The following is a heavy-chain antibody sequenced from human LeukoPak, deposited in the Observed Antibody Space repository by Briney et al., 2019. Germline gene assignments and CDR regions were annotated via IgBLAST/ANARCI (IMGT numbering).Heavy chain of an antibody. J-gene: IGHJ6*03. CDR1: GFTFSSYN. D-gene: IGHD6-13*01. CDR2: ISSSSSFI. CDR3: AREPQLGGYYHYLHV. V-gene: IGHV3-21*01. Sequence: GGSLRLSCAASGFTFSSYNMNWVRQAPGKGLEWVSSISSSSSFIYYADSVKGRFTISRDNAKNSLYLQMNGLRAEDRAVYYCAREPQLGGYYHYLHVWRKGTTLTVSS.